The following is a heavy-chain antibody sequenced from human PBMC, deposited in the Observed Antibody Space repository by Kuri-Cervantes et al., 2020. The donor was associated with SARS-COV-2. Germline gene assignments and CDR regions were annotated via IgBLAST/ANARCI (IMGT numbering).Heavy chain of an antibody. Sequence: GESLKISCAASGFTFSSYSMNWVRQAPGKGLEWVSSISSSSSYISHADSMKGRFTISRDNAKNSLYLQMKSLTSEDTAMYYCAKDRVGVHDFWGQGTLVTVSS. J-gene: IGHJ4*02. CDR3: AKDRVGVHDF. CDR2: ISSSSSYI. V-gene: IGHV3-21*01. D-gene: IGHD2-21*01. CDR1: GFTFSSYS.